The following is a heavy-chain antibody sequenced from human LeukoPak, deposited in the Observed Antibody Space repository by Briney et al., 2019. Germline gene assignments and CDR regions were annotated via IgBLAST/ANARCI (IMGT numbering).Heavy chain of an antibody. Sequence: GESLKISCKGSGYSFTSYWIGWVRQMPGKGLEWMGIIYPGDSDTRYSPSFQGQVTISADKPISTAYLQWSSLKASDTAMYYCARFRVVELGSGYYNHYYYMDVWGKGTTVTVSS. V-gene: IGHV5-51*04. J-gene: IGHJ6*03. CDR2: IYPGDSDT. CDR1: GYSFTSYW. D-gene: IGHD3-3*01. CDR3: ARFRVVELGSGYYNHYYYMDV.